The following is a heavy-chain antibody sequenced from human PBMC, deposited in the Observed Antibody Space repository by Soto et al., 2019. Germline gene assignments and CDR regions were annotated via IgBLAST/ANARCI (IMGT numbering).Heavy chain of an antibody. CDR1: GFTFSSYA. Sequence: EVQLLESGGGLVQPGGSLRLSCAASGFTFSSYAMSSVRQATGKGLERVPAISGSGGSTYYSDSVKGRFTISRDNSNNALYLQMNSPRAADTAVYDSSTGYSRCWYYYYYGMDVWGQGTTVTVSS. CDR2: ISGSGGST. CDR3: STGYSRCWYYYYYGMDV. D-gene: IGHD6-19*01. V-gene: IGHV3-23*01. J-gene: IGHJ6*02.